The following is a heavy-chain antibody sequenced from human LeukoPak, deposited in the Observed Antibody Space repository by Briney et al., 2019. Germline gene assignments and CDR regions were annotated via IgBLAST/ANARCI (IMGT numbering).Heavy chain of an antibody. CDR1: RFTFRNYG. V-gene: IGHV3-33*01. Sequence: PGRSLRLSCATSRFTFRNYGMYWVRQAPGKGLGWVAIIYYDGSNQYYADSVKGRFTISRDNSKNTLYLQLNSLRAEDTAMYYCARDRGQSYFDYWGQGTLVTVSS. J-gene: IGHJ4*02. D-gene: IGHD3-10*01. CDR2: IYYDGSNQ. CDR3: ARDRGQSYFDY.